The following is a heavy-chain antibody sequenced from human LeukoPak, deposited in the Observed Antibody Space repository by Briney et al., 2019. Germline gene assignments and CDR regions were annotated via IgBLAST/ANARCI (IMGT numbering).Heavy chain of an antibody. D-gene: IGHD3-22*01. J-gene: IGHJ5*02. CDR3: ASDSSGYYWFDP. Sequence: PSETLSLTCTVSGDSISSSSYYWGWIRQPPGKGLEWIGSIYYSGSTYYDPSLKSRVTISVDTSKNQFSLKLSSVTAADTAVYYCASDSSGYYWFDPWGQGTLVTVSS. CDR1: GDSISSSSYY. V-gene: IGHV4-39*01. CDR2: IYYSGST.